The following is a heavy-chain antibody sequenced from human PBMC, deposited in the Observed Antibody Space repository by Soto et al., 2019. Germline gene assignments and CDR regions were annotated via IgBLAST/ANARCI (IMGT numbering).Heavy chain of an antibody. D-gene: IGHD5-12*01. CDR2: ISYDGSNK. CDR1: GFTFSSYG. V-gene: IGHV3-30*18. Sequence: GGSLRLSCAASGFTFSSYGMHWVRQAPGKGLEWVAVISYDGSNKYYADSVKGRFTISRDNSKNTLYLQMNSLRAEDTAMYYCAKDQAVATISDWGQGTLVTVSS. J-gene: IGHJ4*02. CDR3: AKDQAVATISD.